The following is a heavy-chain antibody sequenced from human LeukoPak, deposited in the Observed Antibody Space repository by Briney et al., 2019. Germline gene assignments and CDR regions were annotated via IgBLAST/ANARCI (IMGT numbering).Heavy chain of an antibody. J-gene: IGHJ4*02. CDR2: IYHSGST. CDR3: ARRAVTTVDY. Sequence: KPSETLSLTCAVYGGSFSGYYWSWIRQPPGKGLEWIGSIYHSGSTYYNPSLKSRVTISVDTSKNQFSLKLSSVTAADTAVYYCARRAVTTVDYWGQGTLVTVSS. V-gene: IGHV4-34*01. D-gene: IGHD4-17*01. CDR1: GGSFSGYY.